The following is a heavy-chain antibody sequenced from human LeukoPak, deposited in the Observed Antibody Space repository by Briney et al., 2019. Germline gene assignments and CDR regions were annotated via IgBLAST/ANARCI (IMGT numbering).Heavy chain of an antibody. J-gene: IGHJ4*02. D-gene: IGHD6-19*01. CDR2: INPNSGGT. CDR1: GYTITGYY. Sequence: GASVKVSCKASGYTITGYYMHWVRQAPGQGLEWMGWINPNSGGTNYAQKFQGRVTMTTDTSTSTAYMELRSLRSDDTAVYYCARGSSRWLGLDYWGQGTLVTVSS. V-gene: IGHV1-2*02. CDR3: ARGSSRWLGLDY.